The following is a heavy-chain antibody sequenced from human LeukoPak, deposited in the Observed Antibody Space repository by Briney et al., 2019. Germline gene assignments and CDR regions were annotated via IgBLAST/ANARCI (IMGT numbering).Heavy chain of an antibody. Sequence: SETLSLTCAVSGGSTSGTPYYWGWIRQPPGKGLEWIGSIYYSGSTYYSPSLKSRLTISVDTSKNQFSLKLSSVTAADTAVYYCARASAIFGHFAYWGRGTLVTVSS. J-gene: IGHJ4*02. D-gene: IGHD3-3*01. CDR3: ARASAIFGHFAY. CDR2: IYYSGST. V-gene: IGHV4-39*07. CDR1: GGSTSGTPYY.